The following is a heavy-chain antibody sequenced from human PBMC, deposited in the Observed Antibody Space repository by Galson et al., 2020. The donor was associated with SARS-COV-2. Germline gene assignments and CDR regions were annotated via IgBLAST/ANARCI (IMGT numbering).Heavy chain of an antibody. Sequence: SETLSLTCAVYGGSFSNYYWTWIRQPPGQGLEWIGEINHTGNTNYKSSLKSRIAISLDTSKNQFSLRLSSVTAADTATYYCARGQRGVPILYYYFSMDVWGRGTTVTVSS. CDR3: ARGQRGVPILYYYFSMDV. V-gene: IGHV4-34*01. CDR1: GGSFSNYY. J-gene: IGHJ6*03. CDR2: INHTGNT. D-gene: IGHD6-25*01.